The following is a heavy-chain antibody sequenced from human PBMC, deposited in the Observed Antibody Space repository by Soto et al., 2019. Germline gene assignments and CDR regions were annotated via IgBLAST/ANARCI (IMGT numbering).Heavy chain of an antibody. CDR2: INHSGST. J-gene: IGHJ4*02. CDR1: GGSFSGYY. Sequence: PSETLSLTCAVYGGSFSGYYWSWIRQPPGKGLEWIGEINHSGSTNYNPSLKSRVTISVDTSKNQFSLKLSSVTAADTAVYYCARGSGTGNYFDYWGQGTLVTAPQ. CDR3: ARGSGTGNYFDY. D-gene: IGHD3-10*01. V-gene: IGHV4-34*01.